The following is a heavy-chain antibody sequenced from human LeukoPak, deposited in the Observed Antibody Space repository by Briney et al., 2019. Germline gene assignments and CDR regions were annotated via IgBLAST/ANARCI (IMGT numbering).Heavy chain of an antibody. J-gene: IGHJ5*02. CDR2: ISAYNGNT. Sequence: VASVKVSCKASGYTFTSYGISWVRQAPGQGLEWMGWISAYNGNTNYAQKLQGRVTMTTDTSTSTAHMKLRSLRSDDTAVYYCARDAVGATRWFDPWGQGTLVTVSP. D-gene: IGHD1-26*01. CDR3: ARDAVGATRWFDP. V-gene: IGHV1-18*01. CDR1: GYTFTSYG.